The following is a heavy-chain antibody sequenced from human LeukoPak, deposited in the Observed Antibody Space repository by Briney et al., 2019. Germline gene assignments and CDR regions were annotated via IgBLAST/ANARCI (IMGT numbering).Heavy chain of an antibody. D-gene: IGHD5/OR15-5a*01. J-gene: IGHJ1*01. Sequence: GGSLRLSRAASRFTFNNYVMTRVREAPGKGPERVSAYRSSCADTNFADSVKGRFTNSRDDSKNTLYLQMNSLRAEDSAGYYCSKRGRDSTCCFQHWGQGTLVNVSS. CDR1: RFTFNNYV. CDR3: SKRGRDSTCCFQH. CDR2: YRSSCADT. V-gene: IGHV3-23*01.